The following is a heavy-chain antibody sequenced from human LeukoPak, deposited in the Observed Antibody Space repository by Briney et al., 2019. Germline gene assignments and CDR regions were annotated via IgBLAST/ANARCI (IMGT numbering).Heavy chain of an antibody. CDR3: AKGYSLFPQGAVDY. V-gene: IGHV3-30*18. CDR2: ISYDGSNK. Sequence: ARSLRLSCAASGFTFSSYGMHWVRQAPGKGLEWVAVISYDGSNKYYADSVKGRFTISRDNSKNTLYLQMNSLRAEDTAVYYCAKGYSLFPQGAVDYWGQGTLVTVSS. J-gene: IGHJ4*02. D-gene: IGHD1-26*01. CDR1: GFTFSSYG.